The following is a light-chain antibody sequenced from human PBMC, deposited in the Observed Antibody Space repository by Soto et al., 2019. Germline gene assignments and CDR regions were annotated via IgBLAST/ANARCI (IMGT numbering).Light chain of an antibody. CDR3: QQRSNSPLT. V-gene: IGKV3-11*01. Sequence: EIVLTQSPATLSLSPGERATLSCRASQSVSSYLAWYQQKPGQAPRLLISDASNRATGIPARFSGSGSGTDFTLTISSLEPEDFAVYYCQQRSNSPLTFGQGTKVEIK. CDR2: DAS. CDR1: QSVSSY. J-gene: IGKJ1*01.